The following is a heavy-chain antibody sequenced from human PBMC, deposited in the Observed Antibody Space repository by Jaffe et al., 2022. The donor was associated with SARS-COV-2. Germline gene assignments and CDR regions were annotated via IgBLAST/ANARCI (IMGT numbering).Heavy chain of an antibody. D-gene: IGHD2-2*01. V-gene: IGHV6-1*01. J-gene: IGHJ2*01. CDR1: GDSVSSNSAA. CDR2: TYYTSKWEN. CDR3: VRGASWPRRWYFDL. Sequence: QVQLQQSGPGLVKPSQTLSLTCAISGDSVSSNSAAWNWIRQSPSRGLEWLGRTYYTSKWENDYAASLKSRITINADTSKNQISLLLNSVTPEDTAMYFCVRGASWPRRWYFDLWGRGTLVTVSS.